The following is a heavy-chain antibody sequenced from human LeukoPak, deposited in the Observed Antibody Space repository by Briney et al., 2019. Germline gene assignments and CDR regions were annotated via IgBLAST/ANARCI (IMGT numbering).Heavy chain of an antibody. J-gene: IGHJ6*03. D-gene: IGHD4-17*01. CDR3: ARPTTFYYYYMDV. V-gene: IGHV4-39*01. CDR2: IYYSGNT. Sequence: SETLSLTCTVSGGSISSSRYYWGWIRQPPGKGLEWMGSIYYSGNTYYSPSLKSRVTMSVDTSKNQFSLKLTSVTAADTAVYYCARPTTFYYYYMDVWGKGTTVTVSS. CDR1: GGSISSSRYY.